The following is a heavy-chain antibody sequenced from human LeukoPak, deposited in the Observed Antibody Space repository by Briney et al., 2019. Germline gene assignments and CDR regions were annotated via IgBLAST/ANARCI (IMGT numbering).Heavy chain of an antibody. J-gene: IGHJ6*02. CDR2: ISGSGGST. D-gene: IGHD6-13*01. V-gene: IGHV3-23*01. Sequence: PGRSLRLSCAASGFTFSSYAMSWVRQAPGKGLEWVSAISGSGGSTYYADSVKGRFTISRDNSKNTLYLQMNSLRAEDTAVYYCAKISLGSSSWYRGRNYYGMDVWGQGTTVTVSS. CDR3: AKISLGSSSWYRGRNYYGMDV. CDR1: GFTFSSYA.